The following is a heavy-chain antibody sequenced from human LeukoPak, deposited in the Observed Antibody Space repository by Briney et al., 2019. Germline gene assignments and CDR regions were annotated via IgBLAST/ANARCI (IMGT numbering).Heavy chain of an antibody. CDR3: ARSDNYVWFDP. V-gene: IGHV4-4*02. CDR1: GGSISSSDW. J-gene: IGHJ5*02. Sequence: SGTLSLTCAVSGGSISSSDWWSWVRPPPGKGLEWIGEVYHSGSTKHNPSLMSRVTMSVDKSKNQFSLRLSSVTAADTAVYYCARSDNYVWFDPWGQGTLVTVSS. CDR2: VYHSGST. D-gene: IGHD3-10*02.